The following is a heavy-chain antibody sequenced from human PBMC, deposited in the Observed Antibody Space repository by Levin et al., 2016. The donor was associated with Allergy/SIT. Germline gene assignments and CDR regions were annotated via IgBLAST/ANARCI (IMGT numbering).Heavy chain of an antibody. CDR1: GFTFSSYG. Sequence: GESLKISCAASGFTFSSYGMHWVRQAPGKGLEWVAVIWYDGSNKYYADSVKGRFTISRDNSKNTLYLQMNSLRAEDTAVYYCARGSKVGATGYFDYWGQGTLVTVSS. CDR3: ARGSKVGATGYFDY. J-gene: IGHJ4*02. V-gene: IGHV3-33*01. CDR2: IWYDGSNK. D-gene: IGHD1-26*01.